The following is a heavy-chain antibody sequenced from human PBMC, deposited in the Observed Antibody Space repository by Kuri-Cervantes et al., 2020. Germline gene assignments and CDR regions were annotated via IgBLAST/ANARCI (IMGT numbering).Heavy chain of an antibody. CDR3: ATTADSSGYYLNFDY. CDR2: INHSGST. Sequence: SETLSLTCAVYGGSFSDYYWSWIRQTPGKGLEWIGEINHSGSTDYNPSLKSRVTISVDTSKNQFSLKLSSVTAADTAVYYCATTADSSGYYLNFDYWGQGTLVTVSS. D-gene: IGHD3-22*01. CDR1: GGSFSDYY. J-gene: IGHJ4*02. V-gene: IGHV4-34*01.